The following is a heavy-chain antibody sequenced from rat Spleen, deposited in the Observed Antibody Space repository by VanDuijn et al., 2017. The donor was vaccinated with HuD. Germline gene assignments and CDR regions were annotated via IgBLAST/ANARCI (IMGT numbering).Heavy chain of an antibody. CDR2: ISYDGGST. Sequence: EVQLVESGGGLVQPGRSLKLSCAASGFTFSDYYMAWVRQAPTKGLEWVASISYDGGSTYYRDSVKGRFSISRDDAKSTLYLQMDSLRSEDTATYHCARAGYLRDWYFDFWGPGAMVTVSS. D-gene: IGHD2-2*01. CDR3: ARAGYLRDWYFDF. V-gene: IGHV5-20*01. J-gene: IGHJ1*01. CDR1: GFTFSDYY.